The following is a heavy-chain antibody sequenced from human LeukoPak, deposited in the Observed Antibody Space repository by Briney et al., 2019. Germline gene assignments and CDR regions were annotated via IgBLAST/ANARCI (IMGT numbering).Heavy chain of an antibody. Sequence: SETLSLICSVSGASISSYFWSWIRQPPGKGLEWIAYIHYSGSTNYNPSLKSRLTMSVDTSKNQFSLTLTSVTAADTAVYYCARWDCISGICHPEGLWGQGTLVTVSS. CDR2: IHYSGST. CDR1: GASISSYF. J-gene: IGHJ4*02. V-gene: IGHV4-59*12. D-gene: IGHD2-15*01. CDR3: ARWDCISGICHPEGL.